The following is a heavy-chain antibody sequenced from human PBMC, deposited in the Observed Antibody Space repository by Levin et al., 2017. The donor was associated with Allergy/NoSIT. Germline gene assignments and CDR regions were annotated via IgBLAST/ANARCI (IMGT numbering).Heavy chain of an antibody. CDR2: ISYDGSNK. Sequence: GESLKISCAASGFTFSSYGMHWVRQAPGKGLEWVAVISYDGSNKYYADSVKGRFTISRDNSKNTLYLQMNSLRAEDTAVYYCAKEAMIVVGGAFDIWGQGTMVTVSS. V-gene: IGHV3-30*18. J-gene: IGHJ3*02. D-gene: IGHD3-22*01. CDR1: GFTFSSYG. CDR3: AKEAMIVVGGAFDI.